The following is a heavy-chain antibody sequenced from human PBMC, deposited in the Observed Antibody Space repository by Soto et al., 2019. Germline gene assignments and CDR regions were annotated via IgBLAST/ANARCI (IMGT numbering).Heavy chain of an antibody. V-gene: IGHV1-69*02. D-gene: IGHD3-22*01. CDR2: IIPILGIA. Sequence: QVQLVQSGAEVKKPGSSVKVSCKASGGTFSSYTISWVRQAPGQGLEWMGRIIPILGIANYAQKFQGRVTITXXKXTXXAYMELSSLRSEDTAVYYCASYYYYDSSGYYPLDYWGQGTLVTVSS. J-gene: IGHJ4*02. CDR3: ASYYYYDSSGYYPLDY. CDR1: GGTFSSYT.